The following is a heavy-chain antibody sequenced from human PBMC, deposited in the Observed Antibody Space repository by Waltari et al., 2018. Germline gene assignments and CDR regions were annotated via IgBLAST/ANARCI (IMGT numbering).Heavy chain of an antibody. D-gene: IGHD2-2*01. CDR3: ATAPDAFQIIN. J-gene: IGHJ4*02. Sequence: QVQLVQSGAEVKKPGASVKVSCKTSGYTFTGSYMYWWRQAPGQGLEWMGWINPYSGGTAYAQKFQGRVTLTRDTSISTAYMELNRLISDDSAMYYCATAPDAFQIINWGQGTLVTVSS. CDR2: INPYSGGT. CDR1: GYTFTGSY. V-gene: IGHV1-2*02.